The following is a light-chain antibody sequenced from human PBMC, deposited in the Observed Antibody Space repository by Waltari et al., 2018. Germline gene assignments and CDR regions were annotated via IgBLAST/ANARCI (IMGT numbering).Light chain of an antibody. Sequence: DIQMTQSPSSLSASVGDTVTITCQATHDISDYLNWYQQNPGKAPNLMIYDASRLEAGVPSRFSGSGYGTDFTFTISSLQPEDFATYYCQQHDNPPFTFGQGTKLEIK. CDR2: DAS. V-gene: IGKV1-33*01. CDR3: QQHDNPPFT. CDR1: HDISDY. J-gene: IGKJ2*01.